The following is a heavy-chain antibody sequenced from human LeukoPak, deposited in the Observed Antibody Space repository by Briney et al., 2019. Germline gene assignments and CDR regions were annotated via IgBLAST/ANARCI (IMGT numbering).Heavy chain of an antibody. J-gene: IGHJ4*02. CDR2: IYYSGST. CDR1: GDSISSGGYY. V-gene: IGHV4-31*03. CDR3: ASSNYYGSGSYYNTLRY. Sequence: PSETLSLTCTVSGDSISSGGYYWSWIRQPPGKGLEWIGYIYYSGSTYYNPSLKSRVTISVDTSKNQFSLKLSSVTAADTAVYYCASSNYYGSGSYYNTLRYWGQGTLVTVSS. D-gene: IGHD3-10*01.